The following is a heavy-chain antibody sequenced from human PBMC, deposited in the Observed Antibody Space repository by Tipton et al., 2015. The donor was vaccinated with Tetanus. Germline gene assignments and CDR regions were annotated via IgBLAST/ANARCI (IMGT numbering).Heavy chain of an antibody. CDR3: ARPLTSVAFGGFAFDV. D-gene: IGHD3-16*01. CDR2: IYPGDSYS. Sequence: QLVQSGAELKKPGESLRISCQGSGYAFPKYWIAWVRQKPGKGLEWMGIIYPGDSYSTYSPSFEGQVTISVDRSIDTAYLQWSSLKASDTAIYYCARPLTSVAFGGFAFDVWGQGTLVTVSS. CDR1: GYAFPKYW. V-gene: IGHV5-51*01. J-gene: IGHJ3*01.